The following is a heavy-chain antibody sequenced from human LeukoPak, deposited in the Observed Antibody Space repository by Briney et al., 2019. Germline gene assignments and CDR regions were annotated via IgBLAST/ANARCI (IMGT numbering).Heavy chain of an antibody. CDR2: ISSSSSTI. Sequence: GSLRLSCAASGFTFSSYSMNWVRQAPGKGLEWVSYISSSSSTIYYADSVKGRFTISRDNAKNSLYLQMNSLRAEDTAVYYCARGGSDLSDYFDYWGQGTLVTVSS. CDR1: GFTFSSYS. CDR3: ARGGSDLSDYFDY. D-gene: IGHD2/OR15-2a*01. V-gene: IGHV3-48*01. J-gene: IGHJ4*02.